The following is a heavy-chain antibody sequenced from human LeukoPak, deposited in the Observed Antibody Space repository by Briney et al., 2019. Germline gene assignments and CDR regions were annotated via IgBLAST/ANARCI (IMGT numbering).Heavy chain of an antibody. Sequence: SETLSLTCTVSSGSISSYYWSWIRQPPGKGLEWIGYIYYSGSTNHNPSLKSRVTMSVDTSKNQFSLKLSSVTAADTAIYYCARILYDSSGVYYSYYFDYWGQGTLVTVSS. V-gene: IGHV4-59*08. D-gene: IGHD3-22*01. CDR2: IYYSGST. CDR1: SGSISSYY. J-gene: IGHJ4*02. CDR3: ARILYDSSGVYYSYYFDY.